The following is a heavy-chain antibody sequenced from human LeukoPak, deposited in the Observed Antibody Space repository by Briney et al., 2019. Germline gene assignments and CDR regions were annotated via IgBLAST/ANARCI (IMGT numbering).Heavy chain of an antibody. Sequence: SETLSLTCTVSGGSISSGDYYWSWIRQPPGKGLEWIGYIYYSGSTYYNPSLKSRVTISVDTSKNQFSLKLSSVTAADTAVYYCARGYPWSGKASFDYWGQGTLVTVSS. V-gene: IGHV4-30-4*08. CDR2: IYYSGST. D-gene: IGHD3-3*01. CDR3: ARGYPWSGKASFDY. J-gene: IGHJ4*02. CDR1: GGSISSGDYY.